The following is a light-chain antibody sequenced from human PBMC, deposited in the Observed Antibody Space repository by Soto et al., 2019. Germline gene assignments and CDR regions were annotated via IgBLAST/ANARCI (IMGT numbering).Light chain of an antibody. CDR1: SSDVGNYNL. CDR2: EVS. J-gene: IGLJ1*01. V-gene: IGLV2-23*02. CDR3: CSYAGSSVFYV. Sequence: QSVLTQPASVSGSPGQSITISCTGTSSDVGNYNLVSWYQQHPGKAPKLMIFEVSKRPSEVSNRFSGSKSGNTASLTISGLQAEDEADYYCCSYAGSSVFYVFGNGTKGTVL.